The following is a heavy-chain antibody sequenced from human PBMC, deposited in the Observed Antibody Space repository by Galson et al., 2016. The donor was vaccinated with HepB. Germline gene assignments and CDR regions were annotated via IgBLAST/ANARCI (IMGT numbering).Heavy chain of an antibody. J-gene: IGHJ4*02. Sequence: SLRLSCAASGFTFSDYGMHWVRQPPGKGLEWVASIWHDGSQKFYADSVKGRFTITRDNSKNTVHLQMNSLRAVDTAVYYYARDASGSRADFDYWGQGIPVTVSS. D-gene: IGHD3-10*01. CDR3: ARDASGSRADFDY. CDR1: GFTFSDYG. V-gene: IGHV3-33*01. CDR2: IWHDGSQK.